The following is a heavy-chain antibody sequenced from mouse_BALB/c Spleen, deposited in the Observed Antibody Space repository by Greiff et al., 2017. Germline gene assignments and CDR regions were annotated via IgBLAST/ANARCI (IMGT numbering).Heavy chain of an antibody. CDR3: AREAARATWFAY. CDR2: IWAGGST. Sequence: VKLVESGPGLVAPSQSLSITCTASGFSLTSYGVHWVRQPPGKGLEWLGVIWAGGSTNYNSALMSRLSISKDNSKSQVFLKMNSLQTDDTAMYYCAREAARATWFAYWGQGTLVTVSA. D-gene: IGHD3-1*01. J-gene: IGHJ3*01. V-gene: IGHV2-9*02. CDR1: GFSLTSYG.